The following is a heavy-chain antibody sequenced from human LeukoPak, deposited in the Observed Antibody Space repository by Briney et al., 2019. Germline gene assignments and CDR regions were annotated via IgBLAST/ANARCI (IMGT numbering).Heavy chain of an antibody. Sequence: GGSLRLSCAASGFTFSSYSMNWVRQAPGKGLEWVSSISSSSSYIYYADSVKGRFTISRDNAKNSLYLQMNSLRAEDTAVYYCALGQGDGYNLQAFDIWGQGTMVTVSS. V-gene: IGHV3-21*01. CDR3: ALGQGDGYNLQAFDI. CDR2: ISSSSSYI. D-gene: IGHD5-24*01. J-gene: IGHJ3*02. CDR1: GFTFSSYS.